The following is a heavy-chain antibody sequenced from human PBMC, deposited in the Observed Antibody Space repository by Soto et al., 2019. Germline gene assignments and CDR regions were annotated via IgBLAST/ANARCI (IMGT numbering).Heavy chain of an antibody. Sequence: EVQLLESGGGLVQPGGSLRLSCAASGFTFSSYAMSWVRQAPGKGLEWVSAISGSGGSTYYADSVKGRFTISRDNSKNTLYLQMNSLRTDGTAVYYYAEEGFWSGSTWGFHYWGQGTLVTVSS. CDR2: ISGSGGST. CDR3: AEEGFWSGSTWGFHY. J-gene: IGHJ4*02. D-gene: IGHD3-3*01. V-gene: IGHV3-23*01. CDR1: GFTFSSYA.